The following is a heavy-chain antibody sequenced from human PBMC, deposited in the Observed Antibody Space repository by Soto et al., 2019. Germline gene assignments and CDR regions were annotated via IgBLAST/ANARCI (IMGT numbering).Heavy chain of an antibody. D-gene: IGHD3-10*01. CDR3: ARGSLRGVKPPYSYYGMDV. V-gene: IGHV4-61*01. J-gene: IGHJ6*02. CDR1: TGSVSSGTHY. Sequence: ETLSLTCTVSTGSVSSGTHYWSWIWQPPGKGLEWIGYVYYSGGTDYNPSLKSRVTTSIDTSKNQFSLKLSSVAAADTAVYYCARGSLRGVKPPYSYYGMDVWGQGTTVTVSS. CDR2: VYYSGGT.